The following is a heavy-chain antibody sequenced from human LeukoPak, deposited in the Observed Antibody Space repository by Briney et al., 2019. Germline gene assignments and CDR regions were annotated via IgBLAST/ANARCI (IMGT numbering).Heavy chain of an antibody. D-gene: IGHD6-19*01. CDR3: ARDPYSRGFGAFDI. J-gene: IGHJ3*02. Sequence: PGGSLRLSCAASGFAFSSFWMSWVRQTPGKGLEWVANIHQDGSSEVYVDSVKGRFTISRDNDKNSLYLQMNSLTAEDTAVYYCARDPYSRGFGAFDIWGLGTLVTVSS. CDR1: GFAFSSFW. CDR2: IHQDGSSE. V-gene: IGHV3-7*04.